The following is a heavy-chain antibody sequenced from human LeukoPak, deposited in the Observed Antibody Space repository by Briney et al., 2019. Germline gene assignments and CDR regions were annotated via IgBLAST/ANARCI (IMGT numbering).Heavy chain of an antibody. CDR3: ARERGSSGWYGY. V-gene: IGHV1-46*01. CDR2: INPSGGST. Sequence: ETSVKVSCKASGYTFTSYYMHWVRQAPGQGLEWMGIINPSGGSTSYAQKFQGRVTMTRDTSTSTVYMELSSPRSEDTAVYYCARERGSSGWYGYWGQGTLVTVSS. CDR1: GYTFTSYY. J-gene: IGHJ4*02. D-gene: IGHD6-19*01.